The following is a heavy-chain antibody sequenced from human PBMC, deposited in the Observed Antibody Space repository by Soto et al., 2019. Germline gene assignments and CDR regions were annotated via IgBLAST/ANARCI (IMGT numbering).Heavy chain of an antibody. CDR1: GYTFTSYG. D-gene: IGHD3-10*01. Sequence: QVQLVQSGAEVKKPGASVKVSCKASGYTFTSYGISWVRQAPGQGLEWMGWISAYNGNTNYAQKLQGRVTMTTDTSTSTAYMELRSLRSDDTAVYYCARGQGDVLLWFGEPHDAFDIWGQGTMVTVSS. V-gene: IGHV1-18*01. J-gene: IGHJ3*02. CDR3: ARGQGDVLLWFGEPHDAFDI. CDR2: ISAYNGNT.